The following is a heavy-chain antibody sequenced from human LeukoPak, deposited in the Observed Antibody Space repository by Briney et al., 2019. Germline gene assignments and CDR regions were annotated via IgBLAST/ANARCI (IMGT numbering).Heavy chain of an antibody. J-gene: IGHJ4*02. Sequence: GGSLRLSCAASGFTFSSYAMSWVRQAPGKGLEWVSGISGSGDNTYYADSVKGRFTISRDNSKNTLYVQVNSLGTEDTAAYYCAKGSYYDRSGSFYFDYWGQGTQVTVSS. V-gene: IGHV3-23*01. CDR1: GFTFSSYA. CDR3: AKGSYYDRSGSFYFDY. CDR2: ISGSGDNT. D-gene: IGHD3-22*01.